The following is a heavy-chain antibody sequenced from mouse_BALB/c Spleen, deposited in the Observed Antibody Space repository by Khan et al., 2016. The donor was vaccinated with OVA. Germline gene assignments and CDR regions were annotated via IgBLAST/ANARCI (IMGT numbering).Heavy chain of an antibody. Sequence: VQLQQSGPGLVKPSQSLSLTCTVTGYSITRDYAWNWIRQFPGNELEWMGYISNSGSASYNPSLKSRISITRDTSKNQFFLQLDSVTPEETATYYCASELGRYYAMDYWGQGTSVTVSS. J-gene: IGHJ4*01. CDR3: ASELGRYYAMDY. V-gene: IGHV3-2*02. CDR1: GYSITRDYA. CDR2: ISNSGSA. D-gene: IGHD4-1*01.